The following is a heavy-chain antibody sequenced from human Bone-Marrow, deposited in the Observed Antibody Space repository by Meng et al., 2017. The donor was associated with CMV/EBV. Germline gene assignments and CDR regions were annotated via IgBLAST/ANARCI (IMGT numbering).Heavy chain of an antibody. CDR2: INYSGST. Sequence: SETLSLTCTVSGGSISSSSYYWGWIRQPPGKGLEWIGSINYSGSTYYNPSLKSRVTISVDTSKNQFSLKLSSVTAADTAVYYCARGWNYDPGWFDPWGQGTLVTVSS. CDR1: GGSISSSSYY. V-gene: IGHV4-39*07. J-gene: IGHJ5*02. D-gene: IGHD1-7*01. CDR3: ARGWNYDPGWFDP.